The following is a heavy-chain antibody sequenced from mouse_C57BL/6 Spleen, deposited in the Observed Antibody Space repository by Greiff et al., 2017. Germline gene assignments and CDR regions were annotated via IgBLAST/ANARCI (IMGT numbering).Heavy chain of an antibody. CDR2: SRNKANDYTT. CDR3: ARDGGWSRYFGV. Sequence: EVKLVESGGGLVQSGRSLRLSCATSGFTFSDFYMEWVRQAPGKGLEWIAASRNKANDYTTEYSASVKGRFIVSRDTSQSILYLQMNALRAEDTAIYYCARDGGWSRYFGVWGTGTTVTVSS. V-gene: IGHV7-1*01. J-gene: IGHJ1*03. CDR1: GFTFSDFY.